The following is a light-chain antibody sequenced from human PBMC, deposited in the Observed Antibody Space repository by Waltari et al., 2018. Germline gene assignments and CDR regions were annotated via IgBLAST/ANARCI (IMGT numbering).Light chain of an antibody. J-gene: IGLJ2*01. CDR3: AAWDDSLNGVV. CDR2: SKN. Sequence: QSVLTQPPSASGTPGQRVTIPRSGSSSNIGSKTVNWYQQLPGTAPKLLIYSKNQRPSGVPDRFSGSKSGTSASLAISGLQSEDEADYYCAAWDDSLNGVVFGGGTKLTVL. CDR1: SSNIGSKT. V-gene: IGLV1-44*01.